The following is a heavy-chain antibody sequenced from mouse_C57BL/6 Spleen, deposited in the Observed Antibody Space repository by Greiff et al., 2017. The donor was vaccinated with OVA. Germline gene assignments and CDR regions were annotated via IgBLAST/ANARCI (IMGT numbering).Heavy chain of an antibody. CDR3: ARSWILTGTIAY. J-gene: IGHJ3*01. D-gene: IGHD4-1*01. CDR1: GYTFTSYW. V-gene: IGHV1-53*01. Sequence: VQLQQSGTELVKPGASVKLSCKASGYTFTSYWMHWVKQRPGQGLEWIGNINPSNGGTNYNEKFKSKATLTVDKSSSTAYMQLSSLTSEDSAVYYCARSWILTGTIAYWGQGTLVTVSA. CDR2: INPSNGGT.